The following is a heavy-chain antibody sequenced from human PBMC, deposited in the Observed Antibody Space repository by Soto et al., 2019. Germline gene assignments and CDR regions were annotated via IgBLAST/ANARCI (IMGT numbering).Heavy chain of an antibody. CDR2: ISAYNGNT. D-gene: IGHD3-16*01. CDR3: ARDGALGENYYCYGMDV. V-gene: IGHV1-18*01. CDR1: GYAYTSYS. Sequence: QVQLVQSGAEVKKPGASVKVSCKASGYAYTSYSISWVRQAPGQGLEWMGWISAYNGNTNYAQKLQGRVTMTTDPSTSTDYMELRSPRSDDTAVYYCARDGALGENYYCYGMDVWGQGTTVTVSS. J-gene: IGHJ6*02.